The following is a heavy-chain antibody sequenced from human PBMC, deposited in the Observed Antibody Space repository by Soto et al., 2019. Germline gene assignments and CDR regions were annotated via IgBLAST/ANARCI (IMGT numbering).Heavy chain of an antibody. D-gene: IGHD1-26*01. Sequence: ASVKVSCKASGGTFSSYAISWVRQAPGQGLEWXGGXXPXXXXXNXXXKFQGRVTITADESTSTAYTELSSLRSEDTAVYYCARGPLAGSSDYWGQGTLVTVSS. CDR2: XXPXXXXX. J-gene: IGHJ4*02. V-gene: IGHV1-69*13. CDR3: ARGPLAGSSDY. CDR1: GGTFSSYA.